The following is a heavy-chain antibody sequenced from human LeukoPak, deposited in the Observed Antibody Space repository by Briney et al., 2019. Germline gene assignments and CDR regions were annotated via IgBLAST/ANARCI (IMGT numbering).Heavy chain of an antibody. Sequence: GGSPRLSCAASGFTFSSYAMSWVRQAPGKGLEWVSVISGRGGSTYYADSVKGRFTISRDNSKNTLYLQMSSLRAEDTAVYYCAKDLGAVAGTFDNWGQGSLVAVSP. D-gene: IGHD6-19*01. J-gene: IGHJ4*02. CDR2: ISGRGGST. CDR1: GFTFSSYA. CDR3: AKDLGAVAGTFDN. V-gene: IGHV3-23*01.